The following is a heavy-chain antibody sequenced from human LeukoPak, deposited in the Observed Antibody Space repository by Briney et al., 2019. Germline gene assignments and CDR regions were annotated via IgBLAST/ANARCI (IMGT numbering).Heavy chain of an antibody. D-gene: IGHD6-13*01. J-gene: IGHJ4*02. CDR3: ARRWSTSWTTFDY. V-gene: IGHV4-39*01. CDR2: IYYSGNT. Sequence: SETLSLTCTVSGGSISSTSYYWGWIRQPPGKGLEWIVTIYYSGNTYYNPSLKSRVTISVDTSKNQFSLKLNSVTDADTALYYCARRWSTSWTTFDYWGQGTLVTVSS. CDR1: GGSISSTSYY.